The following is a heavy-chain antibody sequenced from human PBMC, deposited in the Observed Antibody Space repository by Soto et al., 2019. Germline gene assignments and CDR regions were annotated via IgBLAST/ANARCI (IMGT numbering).Heavy chain of an antibody. J-gene: IGHJ5*02. CDR1: GGSISSGGYY. V-gene: IGHV4-31*03. Sequence: QVQLQESGPGLVKPSQTLSLTCTVSGGSISSGGYYWSWIRQHPGKGLEWIGYIYYSGSTYYNPSLQSRVTISVDTSKNQYSLKLSSVTAADTAVYYCARNRMARLNWFDPWGQGTLVTVSS. CDR3: ARNRMARLNWFDP. CDR2: IYYSGST. D-gene: IGHD2-8*01.